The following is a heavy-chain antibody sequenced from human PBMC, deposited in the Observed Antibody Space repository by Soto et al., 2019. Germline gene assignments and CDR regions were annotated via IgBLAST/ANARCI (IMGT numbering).Heavy chain of an antibody. D-gene: IGHD6-19*01. CDR1: GFTFSSYA. V-gene: IGHV3-23*01. J-gene: IGHJ4*02. Sequence: GGSLRLSCAASGFTFSSYAMSWVRQAPGKGLEWVSAISGSGGGTYYADSVKGRFTISRDNSKNTLYLQMNSLRAEDTAVYYCAKNLDPYSSGWLDYWGQGTLVTVSS. CDR3: AKNLDPYSSGWLDY. CDR2: ISGSGGGT.